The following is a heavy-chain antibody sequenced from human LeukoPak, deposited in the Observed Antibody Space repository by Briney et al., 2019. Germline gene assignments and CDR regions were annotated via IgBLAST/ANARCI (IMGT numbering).Heavy chain of an antibody. J-gene: IGHJ3*02. CDR2: ISSSAGSI. CDR3: ATADRGAFDI. CDR1: GFSFSTYE. Sequence: GGSLRLSCAASGFSFSTYEMNWVRQAPGKGLEWVSYISSSAGSIYYADSVKGRFTISRDNVKNSLYLQMNSLRVDDTAVYYCATADRGAFDIWGQGTMVIVSS. V-gene: IGHV3-48*03.